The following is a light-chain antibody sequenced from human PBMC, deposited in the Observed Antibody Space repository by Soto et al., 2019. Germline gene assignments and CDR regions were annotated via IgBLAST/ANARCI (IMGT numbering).Light chain of an antibody. J-gene: IGKJ1*01. V-gene: IGKV1-9*01. Sequence: LLTQSPSSLSASVGDRVTITYRASQGITTYLAWYQQKPGRAPKLLISAASTLQSGVPSRFSGSGSGTEFTLTISSLQPDDFATYYCQHYNSYSEAFGQGTKVDIK. CDR3: QHYNSYSEA. CDR2: AAS. CDR1: QGITTY.